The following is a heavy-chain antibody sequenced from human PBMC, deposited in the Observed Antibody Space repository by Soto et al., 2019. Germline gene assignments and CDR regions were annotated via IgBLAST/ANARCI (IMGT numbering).Heavy chain of an antibody. CDR3: ARPGYSYGWGYFDY. CDR1: GFTVSSNY. CDR2: IYNGGSA. Sequence: EVQLVESGGGLVQPGGSLRLSCAASGFTVSSNYMIWVRQAPGKGLEWVSVIYNGGSAYYADSVNGRFTISRDNSKNTLYLQMNSLRAEDTAVYYCARPGYSYGWGYFDYWGQGTLVTVSS. V-gene: IGHV3-66*04. D-gene: IGHD5-18*01. J-gene: IGHJ4*02.